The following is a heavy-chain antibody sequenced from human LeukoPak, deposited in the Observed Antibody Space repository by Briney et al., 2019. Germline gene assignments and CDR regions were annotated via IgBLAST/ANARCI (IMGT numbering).Heavy chain of an antibody. Sequence: SETLSLTCTVSGGSINSNSYYWGWIRQPPGKGREWIVSIYYSGSTYYNPSLKSRVTISVDTSKNQFSLKLSSVTAADTAVYYCARNKYYYGSGNYGVPNWFDHWGQGTLVTVSS. J-gene: IGHJ5*02. CDR2: IYYSGST. V-gene: IGHV4-39*01. CDR1: GGSINSNSYY. D-gene: IGHD3-10*01. CDR3: ARNKYYYGSGNYGVPNWFDH.